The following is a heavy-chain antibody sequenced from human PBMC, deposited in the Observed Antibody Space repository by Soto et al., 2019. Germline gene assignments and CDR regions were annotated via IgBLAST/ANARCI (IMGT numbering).Heavy chain of an antibody. D-gene: IGHD6-13*01. Sequence: QVQLVQSGAEVKKPGSSVKVSCKASGGTFSSHAINWVRQAPGQGLEWMGRIIPLFGTANYAQKFQGRVTITADESTSTVYMELSSLRSEDTALYYCARDLHSSSPVDWVDPWGQGTLVTVSS. CDR1: GGTFSSHA. J-gene: IGHJ5*02. CDR2: IIPLFGTA. V-gene: IGHV1-69*18. CDR3: ARDLHSSSPVDWVDP.